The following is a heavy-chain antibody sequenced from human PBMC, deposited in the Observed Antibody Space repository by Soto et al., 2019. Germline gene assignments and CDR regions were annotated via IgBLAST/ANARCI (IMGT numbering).Heavy chain of an antibody. CDR1: GGTFSSYA. J-gene: IGHJ6*02. D-gene: IGHD4-4*01. Sequence: ASVKVSCKASGGTFSSYAISWVRQAPGQGLEWMGGIIPIFGTANYAQKFQGRVTITADESTSTAYMELSSLRSEDTAVYYCARSDYSNYNYYYYGMDVWGQGTTVTVSS. CDR2: IIPIFGTA. V-gene: IGHV1-69*13. CDR3: ARSDYSNYNYYYYGMDV.